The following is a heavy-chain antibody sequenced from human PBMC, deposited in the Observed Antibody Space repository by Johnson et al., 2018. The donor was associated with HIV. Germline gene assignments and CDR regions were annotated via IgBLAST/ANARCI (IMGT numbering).Heavy chain of an antibody. CDR1: GFTFSSYS. Sequence: VQLLESGGGLVQPGGSLRLSCAASGFTFSSYSMNWVRQAPGKGLEWVAVIWYDGKDKYYADFVKGRFTISRDNSKKTLSLQMNSLRPEDTAVYYCAKDRILSGYGPGAFDIWGQGTMVTVSS. D-gene: IGHD5-12*01. J-gene: IGHJ3*02. V-gene: IGHV3-30*02. CDR3: AKDRILSGYGPGAFDI. CDR2: IWYDGKDK.